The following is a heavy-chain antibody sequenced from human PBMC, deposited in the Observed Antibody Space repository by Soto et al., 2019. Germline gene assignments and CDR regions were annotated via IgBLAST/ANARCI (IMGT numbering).Heavy chain of an antibody. CDR2: ISSSGNTV. CDR3: VRYCSTTLCNGVATRTFDY. J-gene: IGHJ4*02. V-gene: IGHV3-48*03. Sequence: GGSLRLSCAASRFTFSTYEMHWVRQAPGKGLEWVSYISSSGNTVYYADSVKGRFTISRDNTRNSLYLQMSSLRDEDTALYYCVRYCSTTLCNGVATRTFDYWGQGTLVTVSS. D-gene: IGHD2-2*01. CDR1: RFTFSTYE.